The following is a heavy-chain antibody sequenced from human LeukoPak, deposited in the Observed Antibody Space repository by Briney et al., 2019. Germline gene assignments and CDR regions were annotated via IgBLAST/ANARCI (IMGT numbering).Heavy chain of an antibody. D-gene: IGHD3-9*01. V-gene: IGHV4-34*01. J-gene: IGHJ1*01. CDR1: GGSFSGYY. Sequence: KPSETLSLTCAVYGGSFSGYYWSWIRQPPGKGLEWIGEINHSGSTNYNPSLKSRVTISVDTSKNQFPLKLSSVTAADTAVYYCASRVLRYFDWLPSAEYFQHWGQGTLVTVSS. CDR2: INHSGST. CDR3: ASRVLRYFDWLPSAEYFQH.